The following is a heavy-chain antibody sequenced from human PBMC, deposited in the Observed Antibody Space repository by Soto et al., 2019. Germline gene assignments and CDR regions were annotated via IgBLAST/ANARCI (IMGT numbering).Heavy chain of an antibody. D-gene: IGHD3-22*01. CDR1: GFTFRSYW. Sequence: QRLSCAASGFTFRSYWMTWVRQAPGKGLEWLANIKQDGSEKYYVDSVKGRFTISRDNSRNSLYLQMNSLRAEDTAVYYCASNYYDSSGAIDYWGQGTLVTVSS. CDR2: IKQDGSEK. V-gene: IGHV3-7*01. CDR3: ASNYYDSSGAIDY. J-gene: IGHJ4*02.